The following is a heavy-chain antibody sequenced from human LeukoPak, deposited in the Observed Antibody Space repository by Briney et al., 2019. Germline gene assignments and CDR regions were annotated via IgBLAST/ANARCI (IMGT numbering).Heavy chain of an antibody. Sequence: GGSLRLSCVASGFSFSRYSMNWVRQAPGKGLEWISYISGSGSAMYYADSVKGRFTISRDNAKNSLYLQMNSLRAEDTAVYYCARIRYYYMDVWGKGTTVTVSS. J-gene: IGHJ6*03. CDR3: ARIRYYYMDV. D-gene: IGHD3-10*01. V-gene: IGHV3-48*04. CDR2: ISGSGSAM. CDR1: GFSFSRYS.